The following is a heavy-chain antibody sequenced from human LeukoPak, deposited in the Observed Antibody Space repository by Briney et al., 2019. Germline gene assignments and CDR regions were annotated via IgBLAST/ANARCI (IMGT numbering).Heavy chain of an antibody. J-gene: IGHJ5*02. V-gene: IGHV3-48*03. CDR3: AREAGLYGDYARRFDP. Sequence: GGSLRLSCAASGFTFSSYEMNWVCQAQGKGLEWVSYISSSGSTIYYADSVKGRFTISRDNAKNSLYLQMNSLRAEDTAVYYCAREAGLYGDYARRFDPWGQGTLVTVSS. CDR2: ISSSGSTI. CDR1: GFTFSSYE. D-gene: IGHD4-17*01.